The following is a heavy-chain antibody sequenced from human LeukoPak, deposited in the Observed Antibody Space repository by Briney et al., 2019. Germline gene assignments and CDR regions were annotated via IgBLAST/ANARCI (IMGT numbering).Heavy chain of an antibody. CDR3: ARVPDWTYVPDY. CDR2: IKSSNT. J-gene: IGHJ4*02. Sequence: SETLSLTCTVSGGSISSDRFYWTWVRQPAGKGLEWIGRIKSSNTNYNPSLKSRVSISLDTSTNQFSLKLSSLTAADTAVYYCARVPDWTYVPDYWGQGTQVIVSS. D-gene: IGHD3-16*01. V-gene: IGHV4-61*02. CDR1: GGSISSDRFY.